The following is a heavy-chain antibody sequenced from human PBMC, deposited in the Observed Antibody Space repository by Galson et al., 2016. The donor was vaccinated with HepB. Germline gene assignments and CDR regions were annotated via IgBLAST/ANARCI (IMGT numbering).Heavy chain of an antibody. D-gene: IGHD3-10*01. CDR2: INPSSGTT. CDR3: ARAKTGAGIGADI. J-gene: IGHJ6*04. CDR1: GYNFTNYF. Sequence: SVKVSCKASGYNFTNYFLHWVRQAPGQGLEWMGIINPSSGTTSYTLKFEGRIIMTRDTSTSTVYMELSSLRSEDTAVYYCARAKTGAGIGADIWGKGTTVTVSS. V-gene: IGHV1-46*01.